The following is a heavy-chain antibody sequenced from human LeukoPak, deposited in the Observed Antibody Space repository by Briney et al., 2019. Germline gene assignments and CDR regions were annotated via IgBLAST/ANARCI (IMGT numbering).Heavy chain of an antibody. CDR3: ARSPDYYDSSGYYLHFSDY. J-gene: IGHJ4*02. CDR2: ISAYNGNT. V-gene: IGHV1-18*01. D-gene: IGHD3-22*01. Sequence: ASVKVSCKASAYTFTSYGISWVRQAPGQGLEWMGWISAYNGNTNYAQKLQGRVTMTTDTSTSTAYMELRSLRSDDTAVYYCARSPDYYDSSGYYLHFSDYWGQGTLVTVSS. CDR1: AYTFTSYG.